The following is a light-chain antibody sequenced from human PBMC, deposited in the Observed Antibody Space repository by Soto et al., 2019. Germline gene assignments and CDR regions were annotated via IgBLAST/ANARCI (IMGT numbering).Light chain of an antibody. CDR3: QQRSNWLT. CDR1: QSVSSY. J-gene: IGKJ4*01. V-gene: IGKV3-11*01. Sequence: EIVLTQSPATLSLSPGERATLSCRASQSVSSYLAWYQQKPGQAPRLLIYDASNRATGIPARFSGSGSWTDFPLTISSLETEDCAVYYCQQRSNWLTFGGGTKVEIK. CDR2: DAS.